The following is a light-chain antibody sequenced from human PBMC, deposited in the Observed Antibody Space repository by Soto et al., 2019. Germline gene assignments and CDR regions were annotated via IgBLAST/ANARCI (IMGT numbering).Light chain of an antibody. CDR1: QGVTSNY. J-gene: IGKJ5*01. Sequence: EIVLTQSPGTLSSSPGERATLSCRASQGVTSNYLAWYQQRPDQAPRLLIYGASNRATGIPERFSGGGSRTDFTITISRLEPEDFAMYYCQQYGSSSPTTFGQGTRLEIE. CDR3: QQYGSSSPTT. V-gene: IGKV3-20*01. CDR2: GAS.